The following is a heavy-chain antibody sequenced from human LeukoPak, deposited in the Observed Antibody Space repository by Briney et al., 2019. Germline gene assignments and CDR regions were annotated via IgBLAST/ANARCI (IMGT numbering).Heavy chain of an antibody. J-gene: IGHJ4*02. CDR1: GGSISCGRYY. D-gene: IGHD2-2*01. Sequence: SETLSLTCTVSGGSISCGRYYWGWIRQPPGKGVEWLGSIYYSGSTYYNPSLKSRVTISVDTSKNQFSLKLSSVTAADTAVYYCASRYCSSTSCPFDYWGQGTLVTVSS. CDR2: IYYSGST. V-gene: IGHV4-39*01. CDR3: ASRYCSSTSCPFDY.